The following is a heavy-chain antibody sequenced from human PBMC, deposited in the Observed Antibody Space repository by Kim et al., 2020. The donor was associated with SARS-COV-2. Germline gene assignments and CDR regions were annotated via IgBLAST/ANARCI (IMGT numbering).Heavy chain of an antibody. CDR3: AMSNRIAHRGYYYYGMDV. CDR1: GYSFTSYW. J-gene: IGHJ6*02. V-gene: IGHV5-51*01. Sequence: GASLQISCKGSGYSFTSYWIGWVRQMPGKGLEWMGIIYPGDSDTRYSPSFQGQVTISADKSISTAYLQWSSLKASDTAMYYCAMSNRIAHRGYYYYGMDVWGQGTTVTVSS. CDR2: IYPGDSDT. D-gene: IGHD6-13*01.